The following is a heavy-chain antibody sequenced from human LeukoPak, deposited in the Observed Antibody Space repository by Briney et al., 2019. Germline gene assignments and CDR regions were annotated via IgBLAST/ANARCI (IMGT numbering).Heavy chain of an antibody. Sequence: GASTYSADSVKGRFTISRDNSKNTLYLQMNSLRAEDTAVYYCAKDHRGYAWELPNDAFDVWGQGTVVTVSS. D-gene: IGHD1-26*01. V-gene: IGHV3-23*01. CDR2: GAST. CDR3: AKDHRGYAWELPNDAFDV. J-gene: IGHJ3*01.